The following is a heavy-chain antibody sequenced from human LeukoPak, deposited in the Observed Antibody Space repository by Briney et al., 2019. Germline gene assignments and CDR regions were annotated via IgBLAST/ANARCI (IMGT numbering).Heavy chain of an antibody. CDR3: ARGAYGDYVVDY. V-gene: IGHV3-48*04. D-gene: IGHD4-17*01. Sequence: GESLRLFCGVSGFTFSSYGMNWVRQAPGKGREWRSYISSSSSTIWYADSVKGRFTISRYNAKNSLYLHMDSLRAEDTAVYYCARGAYGDYVVDYWGQGTLVTVSS. CDR1: GFTFSSYG. CDR2: ISSSSSTI. J-gene: IGHJ4*02.